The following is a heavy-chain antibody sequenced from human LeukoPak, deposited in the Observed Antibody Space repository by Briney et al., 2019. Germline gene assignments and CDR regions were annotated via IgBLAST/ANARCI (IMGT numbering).Heavy chain of an antibody. J-gene: IGHJ4*02. Sequence: GGSLRLSCAASGFIFSNYWMSWVRQAPGKGLEWVANMNRDGSEKNYVDSMKGRFTISRDNAKNSLYLQMNSLRAEDTAVYYCARDLGLIAVAGTSDYWGQGTLVTVSS. D-gene: IGHD6-19*01. CDR1: GFIFSNYW. CDR2: MNRDGSEK. CDR3: ARDLGLIAVAGTSDY. V-gene: IGHV3-7*01.